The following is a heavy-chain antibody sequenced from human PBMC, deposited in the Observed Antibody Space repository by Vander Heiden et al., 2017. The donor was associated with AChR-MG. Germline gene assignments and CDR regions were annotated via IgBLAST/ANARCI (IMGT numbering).Heavy chain of an antibody. CDR1: GDSVSSDSAA. J-gene: IGHJ3*02. CDR3: VREHRWELHKKGDVFDI. Sequence: QVQVQQSGPRLVKPSQTLSLTCAISGDSVSSDSAAWTWIRQSPARGLEWLGRTYYRSEWYDDYAVSVKSRIKINPDTSRNQFSLQLSSVTPEDTAVYYCVREHRWELHKKGDVFDIWGQGTMVTVSS. V-gene: IGHV6-1*01. D-gene: IGHD2-15*01. CDR2: TYYRSEWYD.